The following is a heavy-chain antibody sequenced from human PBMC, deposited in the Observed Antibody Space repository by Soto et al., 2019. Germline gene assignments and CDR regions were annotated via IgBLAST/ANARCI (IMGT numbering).Heavy chain of an antibody. CDR2: ISTSNGGT. J-gene: IGHJ4*02. D-gene: IGHD5-18*01. CDR3: ARDVCNGYGYGYGY. V-gene: IGHV1-18*01. CDR1: GYTFTTYG. Sequence: QVQLVQSGPEVKKPGASVTVSCKVSGYTFTTYGVSWVRQAPGQGLEWMGWISTSNGGTNYARILQGRVSMTTDTSPNTASLEVRSLRSDDTAVYFCARDVCNGYGYGYGYWGQGTLVTVSS.